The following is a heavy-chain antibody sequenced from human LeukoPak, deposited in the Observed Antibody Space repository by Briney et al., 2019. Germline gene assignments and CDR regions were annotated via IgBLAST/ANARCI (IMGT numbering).Heavy chain of an antibody. V-gene: IGHV1-2*02. CDR2: INPNSGGT. J-gene: IGHJ4*02. CDR1: GFTFSSSA. D-gene: IGHD1-26*01. Sequence: GGSLRLSCAASGFTFSSSAMHWVRQAPGQGLEWMGWINPNSGGTNYAQKFQGRVTMTRDTSISTAYMELSRLRSDDTAVYYCAREVGGATFDYWGQGTLVTVSS. CDR3: AREVGGATFDY.